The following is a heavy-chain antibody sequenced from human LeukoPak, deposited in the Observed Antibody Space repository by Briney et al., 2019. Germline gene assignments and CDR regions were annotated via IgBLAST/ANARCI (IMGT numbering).Heavy chain of an antibody. Sequence: GGSLRLSCAASGFTFNDYLMHWVRQAPGKGLVWVSRINTDGSNTNYADSVKGRFTISRDNSKNTLYLQMNSLRAEDTAVYYCAKDHHSSSLGGLSAGPYDYWGQGTLVTVSS. V-gene: IGHV3-74*01. D-gene: IGHD6-13*01. CDR3: AKDHHSSSLGGLSAGPYDY. CDR1: GFTFNDYL. J-gene: IGHJ4*02. CDR2: INTDGSNT.